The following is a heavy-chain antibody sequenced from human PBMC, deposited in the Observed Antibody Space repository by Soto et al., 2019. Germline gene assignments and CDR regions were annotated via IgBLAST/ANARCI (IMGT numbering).Heavy chain of an antibody. V-gene: IGHV3-11*01. CDR3: ASAFGDYGIDAFDI. J-gene: IGHJ3*02. CDR1: GFTFSDYY. Sequence: KPGGSLRLSCAASGFTFSDYYMSWIRQAPGKGLEWVSYISSSGSTIYYADSVKGRFTISRDNAKNSLYLQMNSLRAEDTAVYYCASAFGDYGIDAFDIWGQGTMVTVSS. D-gene: IGHD4-17*01. CDR2: ISSSGSTI.